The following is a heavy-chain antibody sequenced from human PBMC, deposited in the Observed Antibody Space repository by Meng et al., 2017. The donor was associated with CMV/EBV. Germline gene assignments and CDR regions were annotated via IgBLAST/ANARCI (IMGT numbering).Heavy chain of an antibody. CDR1: GGSISSSNW. D-gene: IGHD6-13*01. CDR2: IYHSGST. CDR3: ARDRLAAAGTGSDY. V-gene: IGHV4-4*02. J-gene: IGHJ4*02. Sequence: PGGSISSSNWWSWVRQPPGKGLEWIGEIYHSGSTNYNPSLKSRVTISVDKSKNQFSLKLSSVTAADTAVYYCARDRLAAAGTGSDYWGQGTLVTVSS.